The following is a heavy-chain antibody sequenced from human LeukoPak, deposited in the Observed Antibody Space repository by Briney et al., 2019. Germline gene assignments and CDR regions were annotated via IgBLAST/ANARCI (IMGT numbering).Heavy chain of an antibody. Sequence: SETLSLTCTVSGYSISSGYYWGWIRQPPGKGLEWVGSIYHSGSTYYNPSLKSRVTISIDTSKNQFSLKLSSVTAADTAVYYCAELERLGNWGQGTLVTVSS. D-gene: IGHD1-1*01. CDR3: AELERLGN. J-gene: IGHJ4*02. CDR2: IYHSGST. CDR1: GYSISSGYY. V-gene: IGHV4-38-2*02.